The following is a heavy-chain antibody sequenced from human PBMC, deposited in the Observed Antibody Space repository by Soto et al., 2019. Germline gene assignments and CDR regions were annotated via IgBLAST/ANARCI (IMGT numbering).Heavy chain of an antibody. D-gene: IGHD6-13*01. CDR3: ARWYSSSSDFDY. Sequence: SETLSLTCTVSGGSISSSSYYWGWIRQPPGKGLEWIGSIYYSGSTYYNPSLKSRVTISVDTSKNQFSLKLSSVTAADSSVYYCARWYSSSSDFDYWGQGTLVTVSS. CDR2: IYYSGST. J-gene: IGHJ4*02. CDR1: GGSISSSSYY. V-gene: IGHV4-39*01.